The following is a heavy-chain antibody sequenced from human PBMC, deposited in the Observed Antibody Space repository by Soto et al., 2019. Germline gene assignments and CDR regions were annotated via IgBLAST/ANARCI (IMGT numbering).Heavy chain of an antibody. Sequence: QVHLVESGGGVVQPGRSLRLSCAASGFMFSSHGMHWIRQAPGKGLEWVAVIWYDGSNKYYADSVKGRFTISRDNSKNTLYLQMNSLRVEDKAVYYCGPDTLDYWGQGTLVTVSS. CDR3: GPDTLDY. CDR2: IWYDGSNK. CDR1: GFMFSSHG. V-gene: IGHV3-33*01. J-gene: IGHJ4*02.